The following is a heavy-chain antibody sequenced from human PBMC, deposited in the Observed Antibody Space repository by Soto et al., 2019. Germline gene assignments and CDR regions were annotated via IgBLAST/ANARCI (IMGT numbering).Heavy chain of an antibody. CDR2: ISPYNDQT. D-gene: IGHD3-16*01. J-gene: IGHJ6*02. V-gene: IGHV1-18*01. CDR3: RRGGYYDNVWGKLSHYGLDV. CDR1: GYTFIRYG. Sequence: QVQLVQSASEVMKPGASVKVSCKASGYTFIRYGITWVRQAPGQRLEWMGWISPYNDQTIYTQKLQGRVTMTADTSTXTXYXXLRSLKSDDTAVYYCRRGGYYDNVWGKLSHYGLDVWGQGTSVTVSS.